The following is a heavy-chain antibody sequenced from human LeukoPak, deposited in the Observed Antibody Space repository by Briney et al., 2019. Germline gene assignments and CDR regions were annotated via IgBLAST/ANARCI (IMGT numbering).Heavy chain of an antibody. V-gene: IGHV3-53*04. CDR2: IYSGGST. CDR1: GFTVSSNY. Sequence: GGSLRLSCAASGFTVSSNYMSWVRQAPGKRLEWVSVIYSGGSTYYADSVKGRFTISRHNSKNTLYLQMNSLRAEDTAVYYCAGRITIFGVVNEDDYWGQGTLVTVSS. D-gene: IGHD3-3*01. CDR3: AGRITIFGVVNEDDY. J-gene: IGHJ4*02.